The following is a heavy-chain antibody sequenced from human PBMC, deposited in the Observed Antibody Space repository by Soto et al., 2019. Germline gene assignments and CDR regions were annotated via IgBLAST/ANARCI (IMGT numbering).Heavy chain of an antibody. CDR1: GGSISSYY. CDR3: ARARNYYDSSGYYPKFDY. V-gene: IGHV4-59*01. D-gene: IGHD3-22*01. Sequence: SETLSLTCTVSGGSISSYYWSWIRQPPGKGLEWIGYIYYSGSTNYNPSLKSRVTISVDTSKNQFSLKLSSVTAADTAVYYCARARNYYDSSGYYPKFDYWGQGTLVTVS. J-gene: IGHJ4*02. CDR2: IYYSGST.